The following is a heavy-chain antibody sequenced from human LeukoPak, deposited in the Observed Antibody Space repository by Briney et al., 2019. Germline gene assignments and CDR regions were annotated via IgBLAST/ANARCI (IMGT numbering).Heavy chain of an antibody. CDR3: AEDPTMVRGVKPPNWFDP. J-gene: IGHJ5*02. CDR2: ISWNSGSI. Sequence: PGGSLRLSCAASGFNFDDYVMHWVRQAPGKGLEWVSGISWNSGSIGYADSVKGRFTTSRDNAKNSLYLQMSSLRAEDTAVYYCAEDPTMVRGVKPPNWFDPWGQGTLVTVSS. CDR1: GFNFDDYV. V-gene: IGHV3-9*01. D-gene: IGHD3-10*01.